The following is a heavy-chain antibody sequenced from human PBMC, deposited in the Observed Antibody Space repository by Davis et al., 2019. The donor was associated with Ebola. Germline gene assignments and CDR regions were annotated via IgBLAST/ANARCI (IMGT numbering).Heavy chain of an antibody. CDR1: VITFSSYA. J-gene: IGHJ4*02. V-gene: IGHV3-23*01. CDR2: ISGSGGTT. D-gene: IGHD3-3*01. Sequence: GGSLRLSCADSVITFSSYAMTWVRQAPGKGLEWVSAISGSGGTTYYADSVKGRFTISRDNAKNSLYLQMNSLRDEDTAVYYCARGGYYDFWSGPKPFDYWGQGTLVTVSS. CDR3: ARGGYYDFWSGPKPFDY.